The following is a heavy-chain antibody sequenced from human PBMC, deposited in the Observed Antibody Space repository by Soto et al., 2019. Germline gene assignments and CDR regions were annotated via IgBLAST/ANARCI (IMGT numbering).Heavy chain of an antibody. J-gene: IGHJ4*02. D-gene: IGHD3-16*01. CDR1: GSSFITSEVG. CDR2: IYWDDDE. V-gene: IGHV2-5*02. Sequence: QITLKESGPSLVKPTQTLTLTCTFSGSSFITSEVGVGWIRQPPGKALEWLALIYWDDDERYSPSLRSRLSITKDTSKNQVVITMTDMSPVDTATYYCAHSRLGPINYWGQGTLITVS. CDR3: AHSRLGPINY.